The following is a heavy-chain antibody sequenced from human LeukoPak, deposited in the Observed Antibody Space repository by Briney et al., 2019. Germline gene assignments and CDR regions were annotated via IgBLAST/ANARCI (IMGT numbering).Heavy chain of an antibody. D-gene: IGHD4-23*01. CDR1: GGSLSSSQYC. CDR3: ARYLDYGGNSRVFQH. Sequence: SETLSLTCTASGGSLSSSQYCWGWIRQPPGKGLEWIGNICYSGSTYYNPSLKSRVTISVDTSKNQFSLKLSSVTAADTAVYYCARYLDYGGNSRVFQHWGQGTLVTVSS. CDR2: ICYSGST. J-gene: IGHJ1*01. V-gene: IGHV4-39*07.